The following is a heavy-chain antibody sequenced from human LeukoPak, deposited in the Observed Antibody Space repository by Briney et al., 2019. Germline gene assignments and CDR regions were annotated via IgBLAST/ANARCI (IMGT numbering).Heavy chain of an antibody. CDR3: AKAGGSSSHYYYYYMDV. V-gene: IGHV3-33*06. D-gene: IGHD6-6*01. Sequence: GGSLRLSCATSTFTFSSYTMNWVRQAPGKGLEWVAVIWYDGSNKYYADSVKGRFTISRDNSKNTLYLQMNSLRAEDTAVYYCAKAGGSSSHYYYYYMDVWGKGTTVTVSS. CDR2: IWYDGSNK. CDR1: TFTFSSYT. J-gene: IGHJ6*03.